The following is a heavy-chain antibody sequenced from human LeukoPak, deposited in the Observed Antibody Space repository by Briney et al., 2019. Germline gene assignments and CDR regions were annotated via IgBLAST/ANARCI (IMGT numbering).Heavy chain of an antibody. V-gene: IGHV3-64*01. D-gene: IGHD3-10*01. CDR1: GFTFSSYA. J-gene: IGHJ4*02. CDR2: ISGNGGST. CDR3: ARDGGYYYGSGRELGDY. Sequence: GGSLRLSCAASGFTFSSYAMHWVRQAPGKGLEYVSAISGNGGSTYYANSVKGRFTISRDNAKNSLYLQMNSLRAEDTAVYYCARDGGYYYGSGRELGDYWGQGTLVTVSS.